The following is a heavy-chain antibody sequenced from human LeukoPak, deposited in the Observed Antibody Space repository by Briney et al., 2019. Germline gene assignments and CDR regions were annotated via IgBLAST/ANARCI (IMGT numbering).Heavy chain of an antibody. CDR2: IYYSGST. V-gene: IGHV4-59*08. J-gene: IGHJ4*02. CDR3: ARQDSSSSEIDY. CDR1: GRSISSYY. Sequence: SATHSLTYTLYGRSISSYYWSWIRHPPGKGLEWIGYIYYSGSTNYNPSLKSRVTISVDTSKNQFSLKLSSVTAADTAVYYCARQDSSSSEIDYWGQGTLVTVSS. D-gene: IGHD6-6*01.